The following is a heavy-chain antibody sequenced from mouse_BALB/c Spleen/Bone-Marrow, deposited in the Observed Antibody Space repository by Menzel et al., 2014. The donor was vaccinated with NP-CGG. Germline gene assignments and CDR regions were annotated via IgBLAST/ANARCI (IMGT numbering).Heavy chain of an antibody. CDR1: GFNTKDTY. CDR2: IDPANGNT. D-gene: IGHD1-1*01. CDR3: ARYYYGSSLFDY. V-gene: IGHV14-3*02. J-gene: IGHJ2*01. Sequence: VQLQQSGAELVKPGASVKLSCTASGFNTKDTYMHWVKQRPEQGLEWIGRIDPANGNTKYDPKFQGKATITADTSSNTAYLQLSSLTSEDTAVYYCARYYYGSSLFDYWGQGTTLTVSS.